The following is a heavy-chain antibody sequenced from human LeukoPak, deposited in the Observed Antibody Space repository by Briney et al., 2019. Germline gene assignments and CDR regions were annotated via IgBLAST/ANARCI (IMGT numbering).Heavy chain of an antibody. Sequence: PGGSLRLSCAASGFTFSSYEMNWVRQAPGKGLEWVSYISSSGSTIYYADSVKGRFTISRDNAKNSLYLQMNSLRAEDTAVYYCARSLTTDYPFDYWGQGTLVTVSS. CDR2: ISSSGSTI. CDR3: ARSLTTDYPFDY. CDR1: GFTFSSYE. J-gene: IGHJ4*02. V-gene: IGHV3-48*03. D-gene: IGHD4-11*01.